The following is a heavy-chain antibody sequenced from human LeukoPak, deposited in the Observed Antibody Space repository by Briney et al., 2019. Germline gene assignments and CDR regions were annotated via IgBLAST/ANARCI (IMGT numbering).Heavy chain of an antibody. J-gene: IGHJ4*02. D-gene: IGHD4-17*01. CDR3: ARDYADYVGYFFFDY. V-gene: IGHV3-23*01. CDR1: GFTFNNYA. Sequence: PGGSLRLSCAASGFTFNNYAVNWVRQAPGKGLEWVSYISGGGETTYYADSAKGRFTISRDNSQNTLYLQMNSLRAEDTAVYYCARDYADYVGYFFFDYWGQGTLVTVSS. CDR2: ISGGGETT.